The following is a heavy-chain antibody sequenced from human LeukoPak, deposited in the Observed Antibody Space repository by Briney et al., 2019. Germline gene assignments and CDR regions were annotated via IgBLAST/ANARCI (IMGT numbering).Heavy chain of an antibody. J-gene: IGHJ4*02. V-gene: IGHV5-10-1*01. CDR1: GYSFTSYW. CDR3: ARQAPGSGWYDY. D-gene: IGHD6-19*01. Sequence: GESLKISCKGSGYSFTSYWISLVRQMPGKGLEWMGSIDPTDSYTNYSPSFQGHVTISADKSISTAYLQWSSLKASDTAMYYCARQAPGSGWYDYWGQGTLVTVSS. CDR2: IDPTDSYT.